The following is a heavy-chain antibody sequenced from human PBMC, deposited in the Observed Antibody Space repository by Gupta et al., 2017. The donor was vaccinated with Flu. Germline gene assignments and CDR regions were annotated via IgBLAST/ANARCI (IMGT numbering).Heavy chain of an antibody. V-gene: IGHV3-7*01. Sequence: YWMTWVRQAPGKGLEWVANIMEDGSDKYYVDSVKGRFTISRDNADNSLYLQMSNLRAEDTAVYYGARHRDMASATSIFDSWGQGTLVTVSS. CDR2: IMEDGSDK. CDR3: ARHRDMASATSIFDS. J-gene: IGHJ4*02. D-gene: IGHD2-15*01. CDR1: YW.